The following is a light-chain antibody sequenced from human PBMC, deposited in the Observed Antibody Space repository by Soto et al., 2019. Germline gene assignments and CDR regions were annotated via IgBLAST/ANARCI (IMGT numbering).Light chain of an antibody. Sequence: QSVLTQPASVSGSPGQSITISCTGSSSDVGAYTSASWYQQHPGKAPKLMIYEVSNRPSGVSRRFSGSKSGNTASLTISGLQAEDEAHYYCSSYTSDNRDHVFGTGTKVTV. CDR3: SSYTSDNRDHV. CDR2: EVS. CDR1: SSDVGAYTS. V-gene: IGLV2-14*01. J-gene: IGLJ1*01.